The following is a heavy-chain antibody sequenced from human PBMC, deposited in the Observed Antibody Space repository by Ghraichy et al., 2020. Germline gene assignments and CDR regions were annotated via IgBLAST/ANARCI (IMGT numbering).Heavy chain of an antibody. D-gene: IGHD3-3*01. CDR2: IYYSGST. CDR3: ARPYHDFWSGYYVDLPHYFDY. Sequence: SQTLSLTCTVSGGSISSSSYYWGWIRQPPGKGLEWIGSIYYSGSTYYNPSLKSRVTISVDTSKNQFSLKLSSVTAADTAVYYCARPYHDFWSGYYVDLPHYFDYWGQGTLVTVSS. CDR1: GGSISSSSYY. V-gene: IGHV4-39*01. J-gene: IGHJ4*02.